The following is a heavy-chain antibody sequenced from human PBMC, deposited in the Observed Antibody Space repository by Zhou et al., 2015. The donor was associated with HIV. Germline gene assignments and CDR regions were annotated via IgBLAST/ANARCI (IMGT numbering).Heavy chain of an antibody. CDR2: ISGGSDST. J-gene: IGHJ4*02. Sequence: EVQLLESGGGLVHPGGSLRLSCVASGFSFSSYAMSWVRQAPGKGLEWVSGISGGSDSTFYADFVKGRFTISRDNSKNTLYLQINSLRAEDTALYHCVRDMSSEDTAMVIWGQGTLVTVSS. CDR1: GFSFSSYA. CDR3: VRDMSSEDTAMVI. V-gene: IGHV3-23*01. D-gene: IGHD5-18*01.